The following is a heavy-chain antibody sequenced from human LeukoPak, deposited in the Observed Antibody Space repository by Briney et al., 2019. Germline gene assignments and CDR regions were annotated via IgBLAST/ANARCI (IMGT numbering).Heavy chain of an antibody. CDR3: AKDITRYGGNAVDY. CDR2: ISYDGSDK. V-gene: IGHV3-30*18. CDR1: GYTFSYYG. J-gene: IGHJ4*02. D-gene: IGHD4-23*01. Sequence: GGSLRLSCAASGYTFSYYGIHWVRQAPGKGLEWVAVISYDGSDKYYADSVKGRFTISRDNSKNTLYLQMNSLRAEDTAVYYCAKDITRYGGNAVDYWGQGTLVTVSS.